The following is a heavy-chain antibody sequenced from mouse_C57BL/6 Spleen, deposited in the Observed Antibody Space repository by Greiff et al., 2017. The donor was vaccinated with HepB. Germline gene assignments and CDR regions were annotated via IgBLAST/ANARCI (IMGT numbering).Heavy chain of an antibody. J-gene: IGHJ4*01. Sequence: QVQLQQPGAELVLPGASVKLSCKASGYTFTSYWMHWVKQRPGQGLEWIGEIDPSDSYTNYNQKFKGKSTLTVDKSSSTAYMQLSSLTSEDSAVYCCARSGGYYSNFCAIDYWGQGTSVTVSS. CDR3: ARSGGYYSNFCAIDY. CDR1: GYTFTSYW. V-gene: IGHV1-69*01. D-gene: IGHD2-5*01. CDR2: IDPSDSYT.